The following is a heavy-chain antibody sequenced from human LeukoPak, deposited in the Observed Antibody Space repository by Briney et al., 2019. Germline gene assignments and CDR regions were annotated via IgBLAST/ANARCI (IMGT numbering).Heavy chain of an antibody. V-gene: IGHV3-30*04. J-gene: IGHJ4*02. CDR3: ARGEGITVFFDY. D-gene: IGHD1-20*01. CDR1: GFTFSSYA. Sequence: GGSLRLSCAASGFTFSSYAMHWVRQAPGKGLEWVAVISYDGSNKYYADSVKGRFTISRDNSKNTLYLQMNSLRAEDTAVYYCARGEGITVFFDYWGQGTLVTVSS. CDR2: ISYDGSNK.